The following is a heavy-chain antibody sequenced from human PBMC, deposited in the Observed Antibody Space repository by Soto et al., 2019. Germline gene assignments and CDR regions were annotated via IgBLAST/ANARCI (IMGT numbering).Heavy chain of an antibody. J-gene: IGHJ5*02. V-gene: IGHV4-30-2*01. Sequence: SETLSLTCTVSGDSINNDGHSWSWIRQPPGEALEWIGYIYQTGTTQYNPSLSSRVSISADRSKNQFSLHLTSVTAADTAVYYCARAVFRTDGFCFPNWLDPWGQGILVTVSS. CDR3: ARAVFRTDGFCFPNWLDP. CDR2: IYQTGTT. D-gene: IGHD2-8*01. CDR1: GDSINNDGHS.